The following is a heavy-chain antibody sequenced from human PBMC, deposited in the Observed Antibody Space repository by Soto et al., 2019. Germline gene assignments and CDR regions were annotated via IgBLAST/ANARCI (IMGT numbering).Heavy chain of an antibody. J-gene: IGHJ6*03. D-gene: IGHD6-19*01. CDR2: IIPILGIE. V-gene: IGHV1-69*04. CDR1: GSTFSSYA. CDR3: ARDRSSDPNYYYYMDV. Sequence: QVQLVQSGAEVKKPGSSVKVSCKASGSTFSSYAITWVRQAPGQGLEWMGRIIPILGIENYAQKFQDRVTITADKSTSTVYMELSSLRSEDTAVYYCARDRSSDPNYYYYMDVWGKGTTVTVSS.